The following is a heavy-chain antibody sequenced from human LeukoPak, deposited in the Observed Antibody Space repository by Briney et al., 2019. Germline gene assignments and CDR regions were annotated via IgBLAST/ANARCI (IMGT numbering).Heavy chain of an antibody. CDR1: GFTFSNYA. CDR2: ISGSGGTT. J-gene: IGHJ4*02. CDR3: ARVFYGHEGGWYFDY. D-gene: IGHD2/OR15-2a*01. Sequence: PGGSLRLSCAASGFTFSNYAMSWVRQAPGKGLEWVSAISGSGGTTYYADSVKGRFTVSRDNSKNTLYLQMNSLRAEDTAVYYCARVFYGHEGGWYFDYWGQGTLVTVSS. V-gene: IGHV3-23*01.